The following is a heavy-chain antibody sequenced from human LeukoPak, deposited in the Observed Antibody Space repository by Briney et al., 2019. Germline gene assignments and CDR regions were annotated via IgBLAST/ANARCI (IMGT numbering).Heavy chain of an antibody. D-gene: IGHD3-10*02. V-gene: IGHV3-48*04. CDR1: GFTFSSYT. J-gene: IGHJ6*04. CDR3: AELGITMIGGV. Sequence: GGSLRLSCAASGFTFSSYTMDWVRQAPGKGLEWLAYISGTLYTIYYADSVRGRFTISRDNAKNSLYLQMNSLRAEDTAVYYCAELGITMIGGVWGKGTTVTISS. CDR2: ISGTLYTI.